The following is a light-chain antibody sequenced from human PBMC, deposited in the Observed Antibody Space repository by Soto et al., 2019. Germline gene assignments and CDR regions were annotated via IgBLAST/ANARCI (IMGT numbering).Light chain of an antibody. CDR2: EGN. V-gene: IGLV2-23*01. CDR1: SSDVGSYNL. Sequence: QSALTQPASVSGSPGQSITISCTGTSSDVGSYNLVSWYQQHPGKAPKLMIYEGNKWASGVSNRFAGSKSGITASLTISGIQAEDEADYYCCSYAGSSTWVFVGGTKVTVL. J-gene: IGLJ3*02. CDR3: CSYAGSSTWV.